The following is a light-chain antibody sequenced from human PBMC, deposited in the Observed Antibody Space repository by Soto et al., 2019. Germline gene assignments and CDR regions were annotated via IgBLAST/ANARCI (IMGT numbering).Light chain of an antibody. V-gene: IGLV2-14*01. Sequence: QSVLTQPASVSGSPGQSITISCTGTSSDIGGYNYVSWYQHHPGKAPKLMIFEVSNRPSGIPDRFSGSKSGNTASLTISGLQAEDEADYYCTSYTSSSTPVVFGGGTQLTVL. CDR3: TSYTSSSTPVV. CDR2: EVS. CDR1: SSDIGGYNY. J-gene: IGLJ2*01.